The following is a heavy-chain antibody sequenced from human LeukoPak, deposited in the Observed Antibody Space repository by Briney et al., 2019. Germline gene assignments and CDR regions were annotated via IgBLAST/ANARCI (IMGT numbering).Heavy chain of an antibody. D-gene: IGHD3-10*01. CDR1: GDSVSSNSAA. Sequence: SQTLSLTCAISGDSVSSNSAAWNWIRQSPSRGLEWLGRTYYRSKWYNDYAVSVKSRITINPDTSKNQFSLQLNSVTPEDTAVYYCARDLMPPENYYYGSGSYYSGSFDYWGQGTLVTVSS. V-gene: IGHV6-1*01. CDR2: TYYRSKWYN. CDR3: ARDLMPPENYYYGSGSYYSGSFDY. J-gene: IGHJ4*02.